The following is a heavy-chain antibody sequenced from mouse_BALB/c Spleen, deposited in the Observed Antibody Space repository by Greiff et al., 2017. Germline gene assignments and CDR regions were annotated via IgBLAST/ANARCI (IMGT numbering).Heavy chain of an antibody. D-gene: IGHD2-1*01. J-gene: IGHJ4*01. CDR1: GFSLTGYG. V-gene: IGHV2-6-7*01. CDR2: IWGDGST. CDR3: ARKGNLYAMDY. Sequence: QVQLKESGPGLVAPSQSLSITCTVSGFSLTGYGVNWVRQPPGKGLEWLGMIWGDGSTDYNSALKSRLSISKDNSKSQVFLKMNSLQTVDTARYYCARKGNLYAMDYWGQGTSVTVSS.